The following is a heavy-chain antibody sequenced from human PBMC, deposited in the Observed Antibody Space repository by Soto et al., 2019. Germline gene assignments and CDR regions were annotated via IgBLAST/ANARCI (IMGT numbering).Heavy chain of an antibody. Sequence: SETLSLTCTVSGHSISSYYWSWIRQPPGKGLEWIGYIYYSGSTNYNPSLKSRVTISVDTSKNQFSLKLTSVTAADTAVYYCARDKITGLFDYWGQGTLVTVS. V-gene: IGHV4-59*12. D-gene: IGHD2-8*02. CDR1: GHSISSYY. J-gene: IGHJ4*02. CDR2: IYYSGST. CDR3: ARDKITGLFDY.